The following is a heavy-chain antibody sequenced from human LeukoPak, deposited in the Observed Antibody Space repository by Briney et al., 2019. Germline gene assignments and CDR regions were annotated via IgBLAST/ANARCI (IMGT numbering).Heavy chain of an antibody. D-gene: IGHD4-17*01. CDR1: GGSISSGGYY. V-gene: IGHV4-31*03. J-gene: IGHJ5*02. Sequence: PSETLSLTCTVSGGSISSGGYYWSWIRQHPGKGLGWIGYIYYSGSTYYNPSLKSRVTISVDTSKNQFSLKLSSVTAADTAVYYCARHLTTVTTAWFDPWGQGTLVTVSS. CDR2: IYYSGST. CDR3: ARHLTTVTTAWFDP.